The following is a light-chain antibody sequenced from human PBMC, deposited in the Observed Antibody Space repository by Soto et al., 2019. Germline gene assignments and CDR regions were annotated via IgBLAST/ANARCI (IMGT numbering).Light chain of an antibody. CDR2: GNS. V-gene: IGLV1-40*01. CDR3: QSYDSSLSVV. Sequence: QSVLTQPPSVSGAPGQRVTISCTGSSSNIGAGYDVHWYQQLPGTAPKLLIYGNSNRPSGVPDRFSGSKSGTSASLAITGLQAEYEADYYCQSYDSSLSVVFGTGTKVTVL. CDR1: SSNIGAGYD. J-gene: IGLJ1*01.